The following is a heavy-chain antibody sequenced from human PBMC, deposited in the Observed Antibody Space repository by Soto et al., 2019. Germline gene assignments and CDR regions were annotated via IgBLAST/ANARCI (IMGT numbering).Heavy chain of an antibody. CDR1: GFTFSSYS. Sequence: GGSLRLSCAASGFTFSSYSMNWVRQAPGKGLEWDSYISSSSSTIYYADSVKGRFTISRDNAKNSLYLQMNSLRDEDTAVYYCTRGGSRRDGYNYNQYYGMDVWGQGTTVTVSS. CDR3: TRGGSRRDGYNYNQYYGMDV. V-gene: IGHV3-48*02. D-gene: IGHD5-12*01. CDR2: ISSSSSTI. J-gene: IGHJ6*02.